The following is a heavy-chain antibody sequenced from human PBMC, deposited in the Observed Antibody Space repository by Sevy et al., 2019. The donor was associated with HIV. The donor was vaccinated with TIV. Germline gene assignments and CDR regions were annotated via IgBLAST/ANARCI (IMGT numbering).Heavy chain of an antibody. CDR1: GYTFSSYG. Sequence: ASVNVSCKASGYTFSSYGINWVRQAPGQGLEWMGWISGFNNNKKYAQKFQGRVTMTTDTSTSTAYLELTSLISDDTAVYYCARGISVVPTTVVWFDPWGQGTLVTVSS. J-gene: IGHJ5*02. CDR3: ARGISVVPTTVVWFDP. D-gene: IGHD4-17*01. CDR2: ISGFNNNK. V-gene: IGHV1-18*01.